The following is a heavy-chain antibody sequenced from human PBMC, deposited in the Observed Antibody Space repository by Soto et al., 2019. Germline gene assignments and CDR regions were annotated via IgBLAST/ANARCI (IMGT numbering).Heavy chain of an antibody. CDR1: GYTFISQW. CDR3: ARLVDGYPGY. J-gene: IGHJ4*02. D-gene: IGHD5-12*01. V-gene: IGHV5-51*01. CDR2: IFPGDSDT. Sequence: GESLKISCKASGYTFISQWIGWVRQKPGKGLEWMGLIFPGDSDTGYSPSFQGQVTISADKSISTAFLQWSSLKASDTAMYYCARLVDGYPGYWGQGTLVTVSS.